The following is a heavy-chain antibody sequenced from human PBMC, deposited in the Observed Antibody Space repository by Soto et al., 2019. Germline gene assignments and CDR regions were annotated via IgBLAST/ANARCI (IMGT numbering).Heavy chain of an antibody. V-gene: IGHV3-15*07. CDR2: MKSYRGGGTT. Sequence: EVQLVESGGGWVTPGGSLKLSCKGTGFSFSPAWMNWVRQAPGKGLEWVGRMKSYRGGGTTDYAATVQGRFTISRDDSKNTLYLQMNSLKFEDTALYFCIWQQDFYYGKAVWGQGTTVTVSS. CDR3: IWQQDFYYGKAV. D-gene: IGHD6-13*01. CDR1: GFSFSPAW. J-gene: IGHJ6*02.